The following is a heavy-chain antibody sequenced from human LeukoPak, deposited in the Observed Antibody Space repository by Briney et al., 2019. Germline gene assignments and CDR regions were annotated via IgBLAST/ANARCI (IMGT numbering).Heavy chain of an antibody. CDR2: IRYDGSNK. CDR3: AKDRAITTLGVDAFDI. Sequence: GGSLRLSCAASGFTFSSYGMHWVRQAPGKGLEWVAFIRYDGSNKYYADSVKGRFTISRDNSKNTLYLQMNSLRAEDTAVYYCAKDRAITTLGVDAFDIWGQGTMVTVSS. V-gene: IGHV3-30*02. D-gene: IGHD3-16*01. CDR1: GFTFSSYG. J-gene: IGHJ3*02.